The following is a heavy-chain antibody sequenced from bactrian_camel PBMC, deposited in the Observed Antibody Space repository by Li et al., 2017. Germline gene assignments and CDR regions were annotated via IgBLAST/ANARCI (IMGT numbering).Heavy chain of an antibody. CDR1: GYDGNPYC. J-gene: IGHJ4*01. Sequence: VQLVESGGGSVQTGESLRLTCVGSGYDGNPYCAGWFRQKAGKEREVVARIDNDGTTSYADSVKGRFTIASDNNKNTLYLQMDSLKPEDTAMYYCAADVSWDPVVVTVALVPAFTYVGKGTQVTVS. D-gene: IGHD2*01. CDR2: IDNDGTT. V-gene: IGHV3S53*01.